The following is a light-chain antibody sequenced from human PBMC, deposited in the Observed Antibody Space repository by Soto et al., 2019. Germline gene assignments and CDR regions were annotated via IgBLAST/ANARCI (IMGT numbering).Light chain of an antibody. CDR3: SSYTSSSTLYV. V-gene: IGLV2-14*01. Sequence: QSRLTQPAAVGGSVGQWITISCTGTSSDVGGYNYVSWYQQHPGKAPKLMIYDVSNRPSGVSNRFSGSKSGNTASLTISGLQAEDEADYYCSSYTSSSTLYVFGTGTKVTVL. J-gene: IGLJ1*01. CDR1: SSDVGGYNY. CDR2: DVS.